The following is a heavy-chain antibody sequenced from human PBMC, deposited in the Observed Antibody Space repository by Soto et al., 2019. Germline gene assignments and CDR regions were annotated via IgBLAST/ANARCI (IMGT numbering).Heavy chain of an antibody. D-gene: IGHD3-9*01. J-gene: IGHJ6*03. Sequence: ASETLSLTCTVSGGSISSYYWSWIRQPPGKGLEWIGYIYYSGSTNYNPSLKSRVTISVDTSKNQFSLKLSSVTAADTAVYYCARVTSRYFDWLYQYYYYYYYMDVWGKGTTVTVSS. CDR1: GGSISSYY. CDR2: IYYSGST. V-gene: IGHV4-59*01. CDR3: ARVTSRYFDWLYQYYYYYYYMDV.